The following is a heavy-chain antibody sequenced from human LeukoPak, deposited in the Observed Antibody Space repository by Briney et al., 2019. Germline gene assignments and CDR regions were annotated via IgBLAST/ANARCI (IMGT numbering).Heavy chain of an antibody. V-gene: IGHV4-61*02. CDR2: IYTSGST. J-gene: IGHJ3*02. CDR1: GGSISSGSYY. D-gene: IGHD3-3*01. CDR3: ARSWGIFGVVRYAFDI. Sequence: SETLSLTYTVSGGSISSGSYYWSWIRQPAGKGLEWIGRIYTSGSTNYNPSLKSRVTISVDTSKNQFSLKLSSVTAADTAVYYCARSWGIFGVVRYAFDIWGQGTMVTVSS.